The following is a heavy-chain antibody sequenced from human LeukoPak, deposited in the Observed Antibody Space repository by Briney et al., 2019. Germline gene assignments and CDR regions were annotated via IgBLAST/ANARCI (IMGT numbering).Heavy chain of an antibody. CDR2: INHSGST. CDR1: GGSISSYY. D-gene: IGHD6-19*01. CDR3: ARRRVYSSGGYSN. Sequence: PSETLSLTCTVSGGSISSYYWSWIRQPPGKGLEWIGEINHSGSTNYNPSLKSRVTISVDTSKNQFSLKLSSVTAADTAVYYCARRRVYSSGGYSNWGQGTLVTVSS. V-gene: IGHV4-34*01. J-gene: IGHJ4*02.